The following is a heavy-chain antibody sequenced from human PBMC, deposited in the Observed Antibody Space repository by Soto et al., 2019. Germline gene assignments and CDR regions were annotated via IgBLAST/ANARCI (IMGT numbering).Heavy chain of an antibody. V-gene: IGHV4-34*01. CDR1: GGSFSGYS. CDR2: INHTGST. D-gene: IGHD6-13*01. Sequence: SETLSLTCAVYGGSFSGYSWTWIRQPPGTGLEWIGEINHTGSTNYNPSLKSRVTISVDTSKNQFSLKLTSVTAADTAVYYCGRAHRDLQQLVHYYYSMDVWGQGTTVTV. CDR3: GRAHRDLQQLVHYYYSMDV. J-gene: IGHJ6*02.